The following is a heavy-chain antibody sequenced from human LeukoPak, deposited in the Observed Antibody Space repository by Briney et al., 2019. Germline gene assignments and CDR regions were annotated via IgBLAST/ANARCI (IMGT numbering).Heavy chain of an antibody. CDR3: ARLNKPGWFDP. J-gene: IGHJ5*02. CDR2: IYYSGRT. V-gene: IGHV4-39*01. CDR1: GGSISSSSYY. Sequence: SETLSLTCTVSGGSISSSSYYWGWIRQPPGKGLEWIGSIYYSGRTYYNPSLKSRVTISVDTSKNQFSLRLTSVTATDTAVYYCARLNKPGWFDPWGQGTLVTVSS. D-gene: IGHD1-14*01.